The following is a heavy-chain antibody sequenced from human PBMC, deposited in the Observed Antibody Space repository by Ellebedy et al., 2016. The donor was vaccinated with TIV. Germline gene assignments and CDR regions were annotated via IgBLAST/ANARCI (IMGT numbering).Heavy chain of an antibody. D-gene: IGHD3/OR15-3a*01. J-gene: IGHJ4*02. V-gene: IGHV3-23*01. CDR1: GFTFSSYA. Sequence: PGGSLRLSCAASGFTFSSYAMTWVRQAPGKGLEWVSAITGSGGSTYYADSVKGRLTISRDNSKNTLFLQMSSLRAEDTAVYFCARRSTDFAFDSWGQGTLVTVSS. CDR3: ARRSTDFAFDS. CDR2: ITGSGGST.